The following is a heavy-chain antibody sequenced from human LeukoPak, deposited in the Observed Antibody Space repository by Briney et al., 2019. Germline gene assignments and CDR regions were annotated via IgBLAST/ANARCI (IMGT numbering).Heavy chain of an antibody. CDR3: AGQRAELYYYFDY. CDR1: GGSISSYY. D-gene: IGHD1-14*01. J-gene: IGHJ4*02. CDR2: IYYSGST. Sequence: PSETLSLTCTVSGGSISSYYWSWIRQPPGKGLEWIGYIYYSGSTYYNPSLKSRVTISVDTSKNQFSLKLSSVTAADTAVYYCAGQRAELYYYFDYWGQGTLVTVSS. V-gene: IGHV4-59*08.